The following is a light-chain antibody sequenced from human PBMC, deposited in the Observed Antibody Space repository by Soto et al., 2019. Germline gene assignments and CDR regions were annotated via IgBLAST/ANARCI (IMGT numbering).Light chain of an antibody. Sequence: QSVLTQPLSVSASPGQRVTISCSGGSANIGSNTVAWYQHLPGTAPPRLIFTAGQRPSGVPGRFSGSKSGTSASLAISGLQSEDEGDYYCSAWDNSLKGYVFGPGTKLTVL. CDR1: SANIGSNT. V-gene: IGLV1-44*01. J-gene: IGLJ1*01. CDR3: SAWDNSLKGYV. CDR2: TAG.